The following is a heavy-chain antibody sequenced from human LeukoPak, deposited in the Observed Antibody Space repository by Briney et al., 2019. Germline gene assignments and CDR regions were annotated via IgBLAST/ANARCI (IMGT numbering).Heavy chain of an antibody. D-gene: IGHD4-11*01. J-gene: IGHJ4*02. CDR1: GGSISSYY. CDR2: IYYSGST. Sequence: SETLSLTCTASGGSISSYYWSWIRQPPGKGLEWIGNIYYSGSTNYNPSLKSRVTIPVDTSKNQFSLKLSSVTAADTAVYYCARLDYSNYVQDYWGQGTLVTVSS. V-gene: IGHV4-59*01. CDR3: ARLDYSNYVQDY.